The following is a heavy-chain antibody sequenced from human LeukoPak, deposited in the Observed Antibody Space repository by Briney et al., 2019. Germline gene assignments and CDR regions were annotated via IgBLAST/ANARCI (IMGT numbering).Heavy chain of an antibody. Sequence: GRSLRLSCAASGFTFSSYGMHWVRQAPGKGLEWVAVIWYDGSNKYYADSVKGRFTISRDNSKNTLYLQMNSLRAEDTAVYYCARAIDTAMGVSYYYYYYGMDVWGQGTTVTVSS. V-gene: IGHV3-33*01. J-gene: IGHJ6*02. D-gene: IGHD5-18*01. CDR3: ARAIDTAMGVSYYYYYYGMDV. CDR1: GFTFSSYG. CDR2: IWYDGSNK.